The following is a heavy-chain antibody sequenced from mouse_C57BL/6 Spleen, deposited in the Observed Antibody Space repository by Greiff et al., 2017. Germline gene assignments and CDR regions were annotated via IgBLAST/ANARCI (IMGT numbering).Heavy chain of an antibody. V-gene: IGHV1-22*01. CDR2: INPNNGGT. Sequence: EVQLQESGPELVKPGASVKMSCKASGYTFTDYNMHWVKPSHGKSLEWIGYINPNNGGTSYNQKFKGKATLTVNKSSSTAYMELRSLTSEDSAVYYCARGYGSSSLYFDYGGQGTTLTVSA. CDR1: GYTFTDYN. D-gene: IGHD1-1*01. J-gene: IGHJ2*01. CDR3: ARGYGSSSLYFDY.